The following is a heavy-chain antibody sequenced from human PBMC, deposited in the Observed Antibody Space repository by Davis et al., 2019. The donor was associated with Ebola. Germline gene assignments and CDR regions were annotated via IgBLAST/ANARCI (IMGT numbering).Heavy chain of an antibody. D-gene: IGHD4-17*01. CDR3: ARETTVTLIDY. CDR2: INHSGST. CDR1: GGSFSGYY. Sequence: SETLSLTCAVYGGSFSGYYWSWIRQPPGKGLEWIGEINHSGSTNYNPSLKSRATISVDTSKNQFSLKLSSVTAADTAVYYCARETTVTLIDYWGQGTLVTVSS. J-gene: IGHJ4*02. V-gene: IGHV4-34*01.